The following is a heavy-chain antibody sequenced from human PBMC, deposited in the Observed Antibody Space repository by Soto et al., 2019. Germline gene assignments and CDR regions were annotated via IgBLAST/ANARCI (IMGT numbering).Heavy chain of an antibody. CDR2: IYSDGSGT. V-gene: IGHV3-74*03. J-gene: IGHJ4*02. Sequence: GGSLRLSCAASGFSFSNYWMHWVRQAPGKGLVWVSRIYSDGSGTMYADSVKGRFTISRDNAKSTLYLQMNSLRAEDSAVYYCATLNSFGSDYWGRGTLVTVSS. CDR1: GFSFSNYW. CDR3: ATLNSFGSDY. D-gene: IGHD5-18*01.